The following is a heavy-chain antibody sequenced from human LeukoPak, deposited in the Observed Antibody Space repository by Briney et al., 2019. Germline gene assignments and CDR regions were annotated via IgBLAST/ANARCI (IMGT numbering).Heavy chain of an antibody. CDR3: ARGGNCGGDCWGAFDI. V-gene: IGHV4-31*03. CDR2: IYYSGST. J-gene: IGHJ3*02. CDR1: GGSISSSSYY. Sequence: SETLSLTCTVSGGSISSSSYYWGWIRQPPGKGLEWIGYIYYSGSTYYNPSLKSRVTISVDTSKNQFSLKLSSVTAADTAVYYCARGGNCGGDCWGAFDIWGQGTMVTVSS. D-gene: IGHD2-21*02.